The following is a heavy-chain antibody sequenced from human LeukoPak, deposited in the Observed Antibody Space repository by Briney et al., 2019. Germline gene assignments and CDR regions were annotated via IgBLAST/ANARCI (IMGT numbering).Heavy chain of an antibody. Sequence: SETLSLTCAVYGGSFSGYYWSWIRQPAGKGLEWIGRIYTSGSTNYNPSLKSRVTISVDTSKNQFSLKLSSVTAADTAVYYCARVGRGPTYGLSGWGQGTLVTVSS. J-gene: IGHJ4*02. CDR2: IYTSGST. CDR1: GGSFSGYY. D-gene: IGHD1-1*01. CDR3: ARVGRGPTYGLSG. V-gene: IGHV4-59*10.